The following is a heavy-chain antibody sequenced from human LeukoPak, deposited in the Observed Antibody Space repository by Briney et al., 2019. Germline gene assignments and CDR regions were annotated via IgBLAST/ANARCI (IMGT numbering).Heavy chain of an antibody. Sequence: PGRSLRLSCAASGFTFSDYTMNWVRQAPGKGLEWVSSITGTSSYIYYADSVKGRFTISRDNAKNSLYLQMNSLRAEDTAVYYCARNRQWLLADYWGQGTVVTVSS. CDR2: ITGTSSYI. CDR1: GFTFSDYT. CDR3: ARNRQWLLADY. V-gene: IGHV3-21*01. J-gene: IGHJ4*02. D-gene: IGHD3-22*01.